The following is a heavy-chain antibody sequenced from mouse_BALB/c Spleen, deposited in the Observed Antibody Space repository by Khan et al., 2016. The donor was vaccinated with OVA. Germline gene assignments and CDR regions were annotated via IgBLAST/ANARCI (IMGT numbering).Heavy chain of an antibody. Sequence: EVQLQESGPGLVKPSQSLSLTCTVTGYSITSDYAWNWIRQFPGNKLEWMGYISYSGSSSYHPSLKSRISITRDTSKNQFFLQLNSMTTEDTATYYCARGRTYWGQGTSVTVSS. CDR1: GYSITSDYA. CDR2: ISYSGSS. J-gene: IGHJ4*01. V-gene: IGHV3-2*02. CDR3: ARGRTY.